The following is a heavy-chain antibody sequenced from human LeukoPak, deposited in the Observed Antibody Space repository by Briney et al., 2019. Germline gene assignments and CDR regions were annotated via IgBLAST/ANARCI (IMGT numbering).Heavy chain of an antibody. Sequence: SETLSLTCTVSGGSIGWDYWSWIRQSAGKGQEWIGRIYKSGSTNYNPSFRRRVTMSVDTSKNQFSLHVTSVTAADTAVYYCAREEYFQDSNGYSYYFHSWGQGSLVTVSS. D-gene: IGHD3-22*01. CDR1: GGSIGWDY. J-gene: IGHJ4*02. V-gene: IGHV4-4*07. CDR2: IYKSGST. CDR3: AREEYFQDSNGYSYYFHS.